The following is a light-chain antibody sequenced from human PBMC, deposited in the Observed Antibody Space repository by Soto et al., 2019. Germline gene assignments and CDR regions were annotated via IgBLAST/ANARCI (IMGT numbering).Light chain of an antibody. J-gene: IGKJ4*01. CDR2: DAS. CDR1: QGISSA. Sequence: AIPLTQSPSSLSASVGDRVTITCRSSQGISSALAWYQQKPGKAPKLLIYDASSLESGVPSRFSGSGSGTDCPLTISSLQPEDFATYYCQQFNSYPLTFRGGTKVEIK. CDR3: QQFNSYPLT. V-gene: IGKV1-13*02.